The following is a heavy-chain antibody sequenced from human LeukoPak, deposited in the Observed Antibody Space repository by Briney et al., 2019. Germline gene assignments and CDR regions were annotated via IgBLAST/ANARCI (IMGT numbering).Heavy chain of an antibody. CDR1: GFTFSSYE. J-gene: IGHJ4*02. CDR2: ISSSGSTI. CDR3: ARTGAGYSYGYLFWDY. D-gene: IGHD5-18*01. V-gene: IGHV3-48*03. Sequence: GGSLRLSCAASGFTFSSYEMNWVRQAPGKGLEWVSYISSSGSTIYYADSVKGRFTISRDNAKNSLYLQMNSLRAKDSAVYYCARTGAGYSYGYLFWDYWGQGTLVTVSS.